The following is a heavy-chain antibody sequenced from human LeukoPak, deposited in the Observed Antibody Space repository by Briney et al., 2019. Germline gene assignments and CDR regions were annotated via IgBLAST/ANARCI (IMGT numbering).Heavy chain of an antibody. D-gene: IGHD1-26*01. V-gene: IGHV3-74*01. CDR3: ASLRERSYYARGFDY. CDR1: GFTFSSYW. J-gene: IGHJ4*02. CDR2: INSDGSST. Sequence: GGSLRLSCAASGFTFSSYWMHWVRQAPGKGLVWVSRINSDGSSTSYADSVKGRFTISRDNAKNTLYLQMNSLRAEGTAVYYCASLRERSYYARGFDYWGQGTLVTVSS.